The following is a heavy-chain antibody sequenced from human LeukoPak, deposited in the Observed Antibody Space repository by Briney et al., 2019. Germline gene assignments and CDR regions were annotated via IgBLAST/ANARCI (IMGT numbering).Heavy chain of an antibody. Sequence: SETLSLTCAVSGYSISSGYYWGRIRQPPGKGLEWIGSIYHSGSTYYNPSLKGRVTISVDTSKNQFSLKLSSVTAADTAVYYCARLSQQLGDFDYWGQGTLVTVSS. CDR3: ARLSQQLGDFDY. CDR1: GYSISSGYY. J-gene: IGHJ4*02. CDR2: IYHSGST. D-gene: IGHD6-13*01. V-gene: IGHV4-38-2*01.